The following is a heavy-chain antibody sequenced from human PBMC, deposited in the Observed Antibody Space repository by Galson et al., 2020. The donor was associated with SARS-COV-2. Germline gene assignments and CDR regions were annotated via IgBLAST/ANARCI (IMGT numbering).Heavy chain of an antibody. Sequence: GESLKISCSASGFTFNDYYMSWIRQAPGEGLEWVSYITFSSNTIYYADSVKGRFTISRDNAKNSLHLQMNSLRAEDTAVYYCAREGSSGRGSFDYWGQGTLVTVSS. CDR3: AREGSSGRGSFDY. D-gene: IGHD6-19*01. CDR1: GFTFNDYY. CDR2: ITFSSNTI. J-gene: IGHJ4*02. V-gene: IGHV3-11*01.